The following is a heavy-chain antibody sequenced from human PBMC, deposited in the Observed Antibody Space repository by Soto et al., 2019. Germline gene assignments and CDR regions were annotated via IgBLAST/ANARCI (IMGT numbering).Heavy chain of an antibody. CDR3: ARTVLREMATMGGYYYYGMDV. J-gene: IGHJ6*02. V-gene: IGHV1-69*13. CDR2: ITPIFGTA. Sequence: GASVKVSCKASGGTFSSYAISWVRQAPGQGLEWMGGITPIFGTANYAQKFQGRVTITADESTSTAYMELSSLRSEDTAVYYCARTVLREMATMGGYYYYGMDVWGQGTTVTVSS. CDR1: GGTFSSYA. D-gene: IGHD5-12*01.